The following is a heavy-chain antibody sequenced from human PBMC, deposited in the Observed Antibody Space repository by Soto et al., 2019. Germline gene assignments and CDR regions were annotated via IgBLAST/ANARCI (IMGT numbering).Heavy chain of an antibody. V-gene: IGHV4-59*08. D-gene: IGHD2-8*01. CDR2: IYYSGST. J-gene: IGHJ4*02. Sequence: SETLSLTCSGSGGSMSSCYWSWIRQPPGKGLEWIGYIYYSGSTNYNPSLKSRLTISVDTSRNQFSLKLSSVTAADTAVYYCARSGYCNKCSCLVRGYFDYWGQGILVTVSS. CDR1: GGSMSSCY. CDR3: ARSGYCNKCSCLVRGYFDY.